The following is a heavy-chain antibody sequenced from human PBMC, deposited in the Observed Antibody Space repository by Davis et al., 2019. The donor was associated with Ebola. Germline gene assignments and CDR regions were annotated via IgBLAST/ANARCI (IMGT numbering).Heavy chain of an antibody. D-gene: IGHD3-3*01. V-gene: IGHV3-9*01. CDR3: AKGQLRFLEWLPDY. J-gene: IGHJ4*02. Sequence: SLKISCAASGFTFDDYAMHWVRQAPGKGLEWVSGISWNSGSIGYADSVKGRFTISRDNAKNSLYLQMNSLRAEDTALYYCAKGQLRFLEWLPDYWGQGTLVTVSS. CDR2: ISWNSGSI. CDR1: GFTFDDYA.